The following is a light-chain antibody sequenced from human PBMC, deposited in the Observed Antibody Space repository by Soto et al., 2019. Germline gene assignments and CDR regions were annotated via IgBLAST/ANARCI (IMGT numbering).Light chain of an antibody. CDR2: DVN. Sequence: QSALTQPASVSGSPGQSITISCTGTSSDVGGYNYVSWYQQHPGKAPKLMIYDVNKRPSGLSNRFSGSKSGNTASLTISGRQAEDEAEYYCSSYTTSSLVVFGGGTKLTVL. CDR3: SSYTTSSLVV. CDR1: SSDVGGYNY. V-gene: IGLV2-14*01. J-gene: IGLJ2*01.